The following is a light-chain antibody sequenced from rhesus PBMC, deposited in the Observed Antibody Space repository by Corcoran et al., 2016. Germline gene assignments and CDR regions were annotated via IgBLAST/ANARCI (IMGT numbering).Light chain of an antibody. CDR2: DAS. CDR3: LRRNSYPRT. CDR1: QGISSY. J-gene: IGKJ1*01. V-gene: IGKV1-28*03. Sequence: DIQMTQSPSSLSASVGDTVTITCRASQGISSYLNWFQQKPGKAPKLLIYDASSLESGVPSRFSGRGSGTDFNPPLRSLQPEDFAAYYYLRRNSYPRTFGQGTKVEIK.